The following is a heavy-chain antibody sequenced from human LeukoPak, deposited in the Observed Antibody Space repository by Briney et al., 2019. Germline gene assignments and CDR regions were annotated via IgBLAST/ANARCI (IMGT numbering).Heavy chain of an antibody. Sequence: ASVKVSCKASGYTFSSYDIHWVRQATGQGLEWMGWMNPNSGNTAYAQKFQGRVTMSRDTSISTAYMELSSLRSEDTAVYYCARLPKYSRPLDYWGQGTLVPVSS. J-gene: IGHJ4*02. CDR3: ARLPKYSRPLDY. CDR2: MNPNSGNT. V-gene: IGHV1-8*02. CDR1: GYTFSSYD. D-gene: IGHD6-6*01.